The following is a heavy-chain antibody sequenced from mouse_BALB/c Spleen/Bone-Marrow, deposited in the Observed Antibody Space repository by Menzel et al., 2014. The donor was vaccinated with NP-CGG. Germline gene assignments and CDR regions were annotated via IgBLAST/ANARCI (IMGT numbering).Heavy chain of an antibody. CDR2: IYPGDGDT. D-gene: IGHD2-4*01. V-gene: IGHV1-80*01. CDR3: AREGYDYDWFAY. Sequence: QVQLQQPGAELVRPGSSVKISCEASGYAFSSYWMNWVKQRPGQGLEWIGQIYPGDGDTNYNGKFKGKATLTADKSSSTAYMQLSSLTSEDSAVYFCAREGYDYDWFAYWGQGTLVTVSA. J-gene: IGHJ3*01. CDR1: GYAFSSYW.